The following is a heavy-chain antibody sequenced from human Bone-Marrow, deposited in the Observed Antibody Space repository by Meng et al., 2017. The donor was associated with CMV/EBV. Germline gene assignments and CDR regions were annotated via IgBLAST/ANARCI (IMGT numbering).Heavy chain of an antibody. Sequence: GGSLRLSCKASGYTFTSYGISWVRQAPGQGLEWMGWISAYNGNTNYAQKLQGRVTMTTDTSTSRAYMELRSLRPDDTAVYYFARVEINHSRSWYGDIINYFDSWGQGTLVAVSS. CDR3: ARVEINHSRSWYGDIINYFDS. CDR2: ISAYNGNT. V-gene: IGHV1-18*01. D-gene: IGHD6-13*01. J-gene: IGHJ4*02. CDR1: GYTFTSYG.